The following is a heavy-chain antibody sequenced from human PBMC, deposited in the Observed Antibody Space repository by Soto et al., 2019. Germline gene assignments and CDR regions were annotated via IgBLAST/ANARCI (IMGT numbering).Heavy chain of an antibody. V-gene: IGHV1-69*13. CDR3: ARGAARQPGKIDY. Sequence: ASVKVSCKASGGTFSSYAISWVRQAPGQGLEWMGGIIPIFGTANYAQKFQGRVTITADESTSTAYMELSSLRSEDTAVYYCARGAARQPGKIDYWGQGTLVTVSS. J-gene: IGHJ4*02. CDR1: GGTFSSYA. CDR2: IIPIFGTA. D-gene: IGHD6-6*01.